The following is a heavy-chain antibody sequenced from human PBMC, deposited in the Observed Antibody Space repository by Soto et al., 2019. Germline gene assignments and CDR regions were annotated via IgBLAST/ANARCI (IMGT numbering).Heavy chain of an antibody. J-gene: IGHJ6*02. D-gene: IGHD5-12*01. CDR2: IYYKSRWYN. CDR1: GDTDSTNTAA. CDR3: ARDWGYDPDPTYYYGMDV. V-gene: IGHV6-1*01. Sequence: SQTLSLTCAISGDTDSTNTAAWNWIRQSPSRGLEWLGRIYYKSRWYNDYSESLKSRIAIIPDTSRNQFSLQLNSVIPEDTAVYYCARDWGYDPDPTYYYGMDVWGQGTKVTVSS.